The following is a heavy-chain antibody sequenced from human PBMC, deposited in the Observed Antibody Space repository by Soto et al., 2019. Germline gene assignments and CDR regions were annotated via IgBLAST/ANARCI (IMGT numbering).Heavy chain of an antibody. Sequence: SETLSLTCTVSGGSVSSGSYYWSWIRQPPXKGLEWIGYIYYSGSTNYNPSLKSRVTISVDTSKNQFSLKLSSVTAADTAVYYCARGRVVRHYYDSSGLPFHDAFDIWGQGTMVTVSS. J-gene: IGHJ3*02. CDR3: ARGRVVRHYYDSSGLPFHDAFDI. V-gene: IGHV4-61*01. CDR1: GGSVSSGSYY. CDR2: IYYSGST. D-gene: IGHD3-22*01.